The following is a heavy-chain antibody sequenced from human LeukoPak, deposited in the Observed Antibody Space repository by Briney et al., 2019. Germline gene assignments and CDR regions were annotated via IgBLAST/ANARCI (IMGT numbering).Heavy chain of an antibody. CDR1: GFTFSSYA. J-gene: IGHJ6*02. CDR3: ARVRDYYDILTGYYTQHAMDV. D-gene: IGHD3-9*01. Sequence: GGSLRLSCAASGFTFSSYAMHWVRQAPGKGLEWVAVISYDGSNKNDADSAKGRFAISRDNSKNTLYLQMNSLRAEDTAVYYCARVRDYYDILTGYYTQHAMDVWGQGTTVTVSS. V-gene: IGHV3-30*09. CDR2: ISYDGSNK.